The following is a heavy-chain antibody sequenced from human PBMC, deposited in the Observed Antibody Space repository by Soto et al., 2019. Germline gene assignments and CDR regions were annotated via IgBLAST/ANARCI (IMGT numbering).Heavy chain of an antibody. J-gene: IGHJ5*02. CDR2: IIPIFGTA. V-gene: IGHV1-69*13. CDR3: AREEPYDRSGYTDNWFDP. D-gene: IGHD3-22*01. Sequence: SVKVSCKASGGTFSSYAISWVRQAPGQGLEWMGGIIPIFGTANYAQKFQGRVTITADESTSTAYMELSSLRSEDTAVYYCAREEPYDRSGYTDNWFDPWCQGTLLTVSS. CDR1: GGTFSSYA.